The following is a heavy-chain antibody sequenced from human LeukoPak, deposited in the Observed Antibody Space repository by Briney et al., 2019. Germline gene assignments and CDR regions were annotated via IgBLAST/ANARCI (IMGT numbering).Heavy chain of an antibody. CDR2: ISYDGSNK. CDR1: GFTFSSYG. J-gene: IGHJ4*02. CDR3: AKGIESSGSYYTGFDY. V-gene: IGHV3-30*18. Sequence: GGSLRLSCAASGFTFSSYGMHWVRQAPGKGLEWVAVISYDGSNKYHADSVKGRFTVSRDNSKTTLYLQMNSLRAEDTAVYYCAKGIESSGSYYTGFDYWGQGTLVTVSS. D-gene: IGHD1-26*01.